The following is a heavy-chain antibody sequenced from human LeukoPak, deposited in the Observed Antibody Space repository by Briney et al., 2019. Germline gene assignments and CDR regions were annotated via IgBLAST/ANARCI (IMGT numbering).Heavy chain of an antibody. CDR2: IYTSGST. CDR1: GGSISSGSYY. Sequence: SETLSLTCTVSGGSISSGSYYWSWIRQPAGKGLEWIGRIYTSGSTNYNPSLKSRVTISVDTSKNQFSLKLSSVTAADTAVYYCARGRVSGYYSYYFDYWGQGTLVTVSS. CDR3: ARGRVSGYYSYYFDY. D-gene: IGHD3-22*01. J-gene: IGHJ4*02. V-gene: IGHV4-61*02.